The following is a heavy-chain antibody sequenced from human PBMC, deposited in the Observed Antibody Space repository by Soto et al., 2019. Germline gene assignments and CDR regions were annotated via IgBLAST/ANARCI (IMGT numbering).Heavy chain of an antibody. CDR3: ARERNYDSSGYSYYYGMDV. V-gene: IGHV4-31*03. CDR1: GGSISSGGYY. CDR2: IYYSGST. D-gene: IGHD3-22*01. J-gene: IGHJ6*02. Sequence: QVQLQESGPGLVKPSQTLSLTCTVSGGSISSGGYYWSWIRQHPGKGLEWIGYIYYSGSTYYNPSLKSRVTISVDTSKNQFSRKLSSVTAADTAVYYCARERNYDSSGYSYYYGMDVWGQGTTVTVSS.